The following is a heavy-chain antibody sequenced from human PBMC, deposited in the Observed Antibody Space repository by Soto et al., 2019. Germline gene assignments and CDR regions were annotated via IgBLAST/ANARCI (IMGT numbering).Heavy chain of an antibody. D-gene: IGHD6-13*01. Sequence: GGSLRLSCAASGFTFSSYGMHWVRQAPGKGLEWVAVISYDGSNKYYADSVKGRFTISRDNSKNTLYLQMNSLRAEDTAVYYCGTRWSPLVLRAIDIWGQGTMVTVSS. J-gene: IGHJ3*02. CDR1: GFTFSSYG. CDR2: ISYDGSNK. CDR3: GTRWSPLVLRAIDI. V-gene: IGHV3-30*03.